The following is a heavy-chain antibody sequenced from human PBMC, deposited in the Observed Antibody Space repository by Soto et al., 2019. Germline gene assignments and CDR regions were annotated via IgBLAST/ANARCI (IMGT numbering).Heavy chain of an antibody. V-gene: IGHV1-3*01. D-gene: IGHD6-19*01. Sequence: ASVKVSCKASGYTFTSYAMLWVRQAPGQRLEWMGWINAGNGNTKYSQKFQGGVTITRDTSASTAYMELSSLRSEDTAVYYCARDGGKNSSGLKAFDIWGQGTMVTVSS. CDR2: INAGNGNT. CDR3: ARDGGKNSSGLKAFDI. CDR1: GYTFTSYA. J-gene: IGHJ3*02.